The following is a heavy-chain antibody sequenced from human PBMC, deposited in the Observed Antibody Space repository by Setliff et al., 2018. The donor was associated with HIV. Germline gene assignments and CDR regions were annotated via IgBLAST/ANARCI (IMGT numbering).Heavy chain of an antibody. V-gene: IGHV1-46*01. D-gene: IGHD3-22*01. CDR2: INPTGGST. CDR3: ARDYYDSSGYIFFPGLPDY. J-gene: IGHJ4*02. Sequence: VASVKVSCKPSGYSFTNHYMHWVRQAPGQGLEWMGVINPTGGSTRNTQKFQGRVAMTRDTSTSTVYMELSSLRSEDTAVYYCARDYYDSSGYIFFPGLPDYWGQGTLVTVSS. CDR1: GYSFTNHY.